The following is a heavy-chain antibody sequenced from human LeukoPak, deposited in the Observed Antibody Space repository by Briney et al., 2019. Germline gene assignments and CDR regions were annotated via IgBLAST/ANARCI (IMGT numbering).Heavy chain of an antibody. Sequence: SETLSLTCAVYGGSFSGYYWSWIRQPPGKGLEWIGEINHSGSTNYNPSLKSRVTISVDTSKNQFSLKLSSVTAADTAVYYCARQGRAYYYGSGTRGSFDYWGQGTLVTVSS. V-gene: IGHV4-34*01. CDR3: ARQGRAYYYGSGTRGSFDY. D-gene: IGHD3-10*01. J-gene: IGHJ4*02. CDR1: GGSFSGYY. CDR2: INHSGST.